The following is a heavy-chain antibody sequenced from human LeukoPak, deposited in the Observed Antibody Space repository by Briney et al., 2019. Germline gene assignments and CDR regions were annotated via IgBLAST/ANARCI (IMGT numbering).Heavy chain of an antibody. CDR2: IYHSGST. CDR1: GWSFNDYH. V-gene: IGHV4-34*01. J-gene: IGHJ3*02. Sequence: SETLSLTCAVYGWSFNDYHWTWIRQSPGEGLEWIGEIYHSGSTNYNPSLKSRVTISVDSAKEQFSLNLNSVTAADTAVYYCARGLGVVVRDAFDIWGQGTVVTVSS. D-gene: IGHD3-3*01. CDR3: ARGLGVVVRDAFDI.